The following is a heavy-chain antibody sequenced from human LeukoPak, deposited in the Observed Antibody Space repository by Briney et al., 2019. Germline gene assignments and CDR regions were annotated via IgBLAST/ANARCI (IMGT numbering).Heavy chain of an antibody. CDR2: ISPGDSDT. Sequence: GESLKISCKGSGYSFTNYWIGWVRQMPGKVLEWMGIISPGDSDTRYSPSFQGQVTISADKSINTAYLQWSSLKASDTAMYYCARPTFRGSYSGYVDYWGQGTLVTVSS. J-gene: IGHJ4*02. D-gene: IGHD5-12*01. CDR1: GYSFTNYW. CDR3: ARPTFRGSYSGYVDY. V-gene: IGHV5-51*01.